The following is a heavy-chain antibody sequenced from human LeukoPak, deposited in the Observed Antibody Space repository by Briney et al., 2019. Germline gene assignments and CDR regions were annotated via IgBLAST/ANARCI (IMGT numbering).Heavy chain of an antibody. V-gene: IGHV4-59*01. Sequence: PSETLSLTCTVSGGSISSYYWSWIRQPPGKGLEWIGYIYYSGSTNYNPSLKSRVTISVDTSKNQFSLKLSSVTAADTAVYYCARTTEGGYTYGYFYYYYMDVWGKGTTVTISS. J-gene: IGHJ6*03. CDR3: ARTTEGGYTYGYFYYYYMDV. CDR2: IYYSGST. CDR1: GGSISSYY. D-gene: IGHD5-18*01.